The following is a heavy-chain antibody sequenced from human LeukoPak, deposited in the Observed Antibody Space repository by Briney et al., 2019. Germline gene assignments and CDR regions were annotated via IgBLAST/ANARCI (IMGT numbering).Heavy chain of an antibody. CDR3: ARDLGGLPGY. J-gene: IGHJ4*02. Sequence: SETLSLTCTVSVDSISSGGYYWRWIRQHPGKGLERIGYIYYSGSTYYNPSLKSRVTISVDTSKNQFSLKLSSVTAAGTAVYYCARDLGGLPGYWGQGGLVTVSS. D-gene: IGHD3-10*01. CDR2: IYYSGST. CDR1: VDSISSGGYY. V-gene: IGHV4-31*03.